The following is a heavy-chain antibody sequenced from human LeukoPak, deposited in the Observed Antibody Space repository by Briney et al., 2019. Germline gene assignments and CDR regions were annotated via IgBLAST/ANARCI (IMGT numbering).Heavy chain of an antibody. J-gene: IGHJ4*02. Sequence: GGSLRLSCAASGFTFSSNVMPWVRQAPGKGLEWVAVISYDGSNKYYADSVKGRFTISRDIPQNTLYLQMNSLRPDDTAVYYCAREGYTSSYFDQWGQGTLVTVSS. CDR3: AREGYTSSYFDQ. D-gene: IGHD6-6*01. CDR2: ISYDGSNK. V-gene: IGHV3-30-3*01. CDR1: GFTFSSNV.